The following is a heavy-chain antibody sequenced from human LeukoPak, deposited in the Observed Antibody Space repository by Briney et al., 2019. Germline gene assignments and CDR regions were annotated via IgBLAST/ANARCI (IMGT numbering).Heavy chain of an antibody. Sequence: GGSLELSCAPPGLTFISYVWNWVRKAPGKGLGWVAVISYDGSNKYYADSVKGRFTISRDNSKNTLYLQMNSLRAEDTAVYYCAKDDDWGRYKHWGQGTLVTVSS. V-gene: IGHV3-30*04. CDR1: GLTFISYV. J-gene: IGHJ1*01. CDR2: ISYDGSNK. CDR3: AKDDDWGRYKH. D-gene: IGHD3-16*01.